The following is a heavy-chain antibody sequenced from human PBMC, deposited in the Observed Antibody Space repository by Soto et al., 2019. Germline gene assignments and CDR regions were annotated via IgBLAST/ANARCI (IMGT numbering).Heavy chain of an antibody. CDR1: GGTFSSYA. Sequence: SVKVSCKASGGTFSSYAISWVRQAPGQGLEWMGGIIPIFGTANYAQKFQGRVTITADESTSTAYMELSSLRSEDTAVYYCARDSGDYDSGSYYYYYGMGVWGQGTTVTVSS. CDR3: ARDSGDYDSGSYYYYYGMGV. D-gene: IGHD1-26*01. CDR2: IIPIFGTA. J-gene: IGHJ6*02. V-gene: IGHV1-69*13.